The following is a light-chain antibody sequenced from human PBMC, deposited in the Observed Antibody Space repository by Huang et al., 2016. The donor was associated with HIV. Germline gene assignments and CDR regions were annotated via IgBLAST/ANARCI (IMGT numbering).Light chain of an antibody. J-gene: IGKJ5*01. CDR3: QQYNNWPPEIT. V-gene: IGKV3-15*01. CDR1: QSGSSN. Sequence: EIVMTQSPATLSVSPGQRATLSFRASQSGSSNLAWYKQQPGQAPRLLIYVAYTRATGIPARFSGSGSGTEFTLTISSLQSEDFAVYYCQQYNNWPPEITFGQGTRLEIK. CDR2: VAY.